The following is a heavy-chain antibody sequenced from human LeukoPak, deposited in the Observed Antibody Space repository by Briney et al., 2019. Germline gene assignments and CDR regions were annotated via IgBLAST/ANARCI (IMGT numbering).Heavy chain of an antibody. D-gene: IGHD1-26*01. CDR2: IKQDGSEK. CDR3: ARDSGSYFSFGDY. CDR1: GFTFSSYW. V-gene: IGHV3-7*01. J-gene: IGHJ4*02. Sequence: GGSLRLSCAASGFTFSSYWMSWVRQAQGKGLEWVANIKQDGSEKYYVDSVKGRFTISRDNAKNSLYLQMNSLRAEDTAVYYCARDSGSYFSFGDYWGQGTLVTVSS.